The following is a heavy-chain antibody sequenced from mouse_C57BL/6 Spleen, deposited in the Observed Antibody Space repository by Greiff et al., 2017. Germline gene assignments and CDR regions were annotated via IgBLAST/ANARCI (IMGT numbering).Heavy chain of an antibody. D-gene: IGHD1-1*01. Sequence: QVQLKQPGAELVMPGASVKLSCKASGYTFTSYWMHWVKQRPGQGLEWIGEIDPSDSYTNYNQKFKGKSTLTVDKSSSTAYMQLSSLTSEDSAVYYCARNGIYYYGSSYVGNFDYWGQGTTLTVSS. CDR2: IDPSDSYT. CDR3: ARNGIYYYGSSYVGNFDY. V-gene: IGHV1-69*01. J-gene: IGHJ2*01. CDR1: GYTFTSYW.